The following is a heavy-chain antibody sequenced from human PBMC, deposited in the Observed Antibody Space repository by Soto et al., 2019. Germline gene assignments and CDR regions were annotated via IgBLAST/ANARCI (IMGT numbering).Heavy chain of an antibody. V-gene: IGHV2-5*02. J-gene: IGHJ4*02. Sequence: GSGPTLVNPTQTLTLTCTFSGFSLSTSGVGVGWIRQPPGKALEWLALIYWDDDKRYSPSLKSRLTITKDTSKNQVVLTMTNMDPVDTATYYCALTPTLWFGELLHSNVYWGQGTLVTVSS. CDR1: GFSLSTSGVG. D-gene: IGHD3-10*01. CDR3: ALTPTLWFGELLHSNVY. CDR2: IYWDDDK.